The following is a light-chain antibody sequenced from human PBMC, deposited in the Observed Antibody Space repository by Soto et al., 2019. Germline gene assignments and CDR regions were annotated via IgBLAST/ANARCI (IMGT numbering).Light chain of an antibody. Sequence: ERVMTQSSAGLSVSPGERATLXGRXSQSVSSNLAWYQQKPGQAPRLLFYGASTRATGVPARFSGSGSGTEFTLTISSLQSEDFAVYYCQQYNNWPPWTFGQGTKVDI. J-gene: IGKJ1*01. CDR3: QQYNNWPPWT. V-gene: IGKV3-15*01. CDR2: GAS. CDR1: QSVSSN.